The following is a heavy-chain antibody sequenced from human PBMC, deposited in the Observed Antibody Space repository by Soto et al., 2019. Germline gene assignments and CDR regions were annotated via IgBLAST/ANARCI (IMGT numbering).Heavy chain of an antibody. CDR2: IAHGGSEK. J-gene: IGHJ4*02. Sequence: EVQLVESGGGLVQPGGSLRLSCAVSGFMFSSYWMSWVRQAPGRGLEWVATIAHGGSEKYYVDSVKGRFTISRDNTKNSLFLQMNSLRAEDRAVYYCARESNAHFDYWGQGTLVTVSS. D-gene: IGHD7-27*01. V-gene: IGHV3-7*01. CDR3: ARESNAHFDY. CDR1: GFMFSSYW.